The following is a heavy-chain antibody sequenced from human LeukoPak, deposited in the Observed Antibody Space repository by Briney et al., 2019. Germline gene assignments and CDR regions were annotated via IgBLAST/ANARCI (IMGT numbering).Heavy chain of an antibody. V-gene: IGHV3-30-3*01. D-gene: IGHD3-22*01. CDR3: ARIPTHYYYDSSGYQDYYYYGMDV. CDR1: GFTFSSYA. J-gene: IGHJ6*02. CDR2: ISYDGSNK. Sequence: GGSLRLSCAASGFTFSSYAMHWVRQAPGKGLEWVAVISYDGSNKYYADSVKGRFTISRDNSKNTLYLQMNSLRAEDTAVYYCARIPTHYYYDSSGYQDYYYYGMDVWGQGTTVTVSS.